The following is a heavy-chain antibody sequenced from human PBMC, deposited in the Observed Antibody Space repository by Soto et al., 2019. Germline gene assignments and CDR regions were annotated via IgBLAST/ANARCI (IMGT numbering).Heavy chain of an antibody. J-gene: IGHJ4*02. CDR2: ISYDGSNK. CDR3: AKDLYCSSTSCPPGDY. D-gene: IGHD2-2*01. Sequence: PGGSLRLSCAASGFTFSSYGMHWVRQAPGKGLEWVAVISYDGSNKYYADSVRGRFTISRDNSKNTLYLQMNSLRAEDTAVYYCAKDLYCSSTSCPPGDYWGQGTLVTVAS. V-gene: IGHV3-30*18. CDR1: GFTFSSYG.